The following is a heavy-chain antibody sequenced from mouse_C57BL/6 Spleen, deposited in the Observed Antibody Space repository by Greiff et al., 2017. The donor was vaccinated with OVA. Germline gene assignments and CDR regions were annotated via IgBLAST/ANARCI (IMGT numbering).Heavy chain of an antibody. V-gene: IGHV1-7*01. CDR2: INPSSGYT. J-gene: IGHJ4*01. D-gene: IGHD4-1*01. CDR1: GYTFTSYW. Sequence: QVQLQQPGAELAKPGASVKLSCKASGYTFTSYWMHWVKQRPGQGLEWIGYINPSSGYTKYNQKFKDKATLTADKSSSTAYMQLSSLTYEDSAVYYCARSELGHYYAMDYWGQGTSVTVSS. CDR3: ARSELGHYYAMDY.